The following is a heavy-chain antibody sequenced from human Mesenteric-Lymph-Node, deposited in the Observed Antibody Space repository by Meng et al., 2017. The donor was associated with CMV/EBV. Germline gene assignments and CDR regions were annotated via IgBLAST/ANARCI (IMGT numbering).Heavy chain of an antibody. V-gene: IGHV3-23*01. Sequence: GGSLRLSCAASGFTFDNYIMNWVRQAPGKGLEWVSSFGGSRGTTYYADSVKGRFTISRDNSKNMLYLQMNSLSVEDTAVYFCAKDRGMAVAGPGVLSCWGQLTLFPVSS. J-gene: IGHJ4*02. CDR1: GFTFDNYI. D-gene: IGHD6-19*01. CDR2: FGGSRGTT. CDR3: AKDRGMAVAGPGVLSC.